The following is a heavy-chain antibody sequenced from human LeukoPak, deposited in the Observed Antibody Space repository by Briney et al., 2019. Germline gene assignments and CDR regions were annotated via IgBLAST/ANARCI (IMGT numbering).Heavy chain of an antibody. D-gene: IGHD3-22*01. Sequence: ASVKVSCKASGGTCSSYAISWVRQAPGQGLEWMGGIIPIFGTANYAQKFQGRVTITADESTSTAYMELSSLRSEDTAVYYCARGSYYYDSSGVDYWGQGTLVTVSS. CDR2: IIPIFGTA. CDR1: GGTCSSYA. V-gene: IGHV1-69*13. J-gene: IGHJ4*02. CDR3: ARGSYYYDSSGVDY.